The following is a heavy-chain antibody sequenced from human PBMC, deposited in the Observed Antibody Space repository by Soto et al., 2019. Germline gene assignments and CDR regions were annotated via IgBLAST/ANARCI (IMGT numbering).Heavy chain of an antibody. D-gene: IGHD4-17*01. CDR2: ISGTGSGI. Sequence: EVQLVESGGGLVQPGGSLRLSCAASGFSLRGYSMSWVRQAPGKGLEWVSYISGTGSGIYADSVKGRFTISRDNAKNSVYLQMNSLGDDDTAVYYCARGAGYGDYGGYWGQGTLVTVSS. CDR1: GFSLRGYS. J-gene: IGHJ4*02. CDR3: ARGAGYGDYGGY. V-gene: IGHV3-48*02.